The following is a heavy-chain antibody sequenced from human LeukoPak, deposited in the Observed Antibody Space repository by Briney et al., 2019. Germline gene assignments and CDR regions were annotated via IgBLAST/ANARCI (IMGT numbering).Heavy chain of an antibody. D-gene: IGHD3-22*01. Sequence: ASVKVSCKASGYTFTSYGISWVRQAPGQGLEWMGWISAYNGNTNYAQKLQGRVTMTTDTSTSTAYMELRSLRSDDTAVYYCARGLQSRYSSGYYRGNAFDIWGQGTMVTVSS. CDR1: GYTFTSYG. CDR3: ARGLQSRYSSGYYRGNAFDI. J-gene: IGHJ3*02. V-gene: IGHV1-18*01. CDR2: ISAYNGNT.